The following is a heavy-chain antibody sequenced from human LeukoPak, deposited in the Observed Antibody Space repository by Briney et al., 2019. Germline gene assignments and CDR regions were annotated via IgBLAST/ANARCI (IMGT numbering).Heavy chain of an antibody. J-gene: IGHJ3*02. CDR2: ISGSRGST. D-gene: IGHD3-22*01. CDR1: GFTFSSYA. Sequence: PGGSLRLSCAASGFTFSSYAMSWVRQAPGKGLEWVSAISGSRGSTYYADSVKGRFTISRDISKNTLYLQMNSLRAEDTAVYYCAKDNFDSSGTQYDALDTXGQGTMVTVSS. V-gene: IGHV3-23*01. CDR3: AKDNFDSSGTQYDALDT.